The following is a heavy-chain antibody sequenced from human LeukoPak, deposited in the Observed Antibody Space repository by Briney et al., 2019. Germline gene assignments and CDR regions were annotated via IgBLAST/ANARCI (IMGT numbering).Heavy chain of an antibody. D-gene: IGHD2-15*01. CDR1: GGSISSYY. Sequence: KPSETLSLTCTVSGGSISSYYWSLIRQPPGKGLEWIGYIYYSGSTNYNPSLKSRVTISVDTSKNQFSLKLSSVTAADTAVYYCARDGRMNWFDPWGQGTLVTVSS. CDR3: ARDGRMNWFDP. V-gene: IGHV4-59*01. J-gene: IGHJ5*02. CDR2: IYYSGST.